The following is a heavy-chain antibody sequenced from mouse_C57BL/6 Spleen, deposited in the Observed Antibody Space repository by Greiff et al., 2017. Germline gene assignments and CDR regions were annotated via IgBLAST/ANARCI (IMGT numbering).Heavy chain of an antibody. Sequence: VQLQQPGAELVMPGASVKLSCKASGYTFTSYWMHWVKQRPGQGLEWLGEIDPSDSYTNYNQKFKGKSTLTVDKSSSTAYMQLSSLTSEDSAVYYCARGDAYWGQGTLVTVSA. CDR1: GYTFTSYW. CDR3: ARGDAY. CDR2: IDPSDSYT. V-gene: IGHV1-69*01. J-gene: IGHJ3*01.